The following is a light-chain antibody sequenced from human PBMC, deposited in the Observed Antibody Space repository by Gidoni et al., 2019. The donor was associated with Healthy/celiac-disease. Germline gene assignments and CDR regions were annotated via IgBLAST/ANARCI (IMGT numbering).Light chain of an antibody. Sequence: SSELTQAPAVSVAXXQTVRITCQGDSLRTYYASWYQQKPGQAPVLVIYGKNNRPSGIPDRFSGSSSGNTASLTITGAQAEDEADYYCNSRDSSGNHLGVFGTGXKVTVL. V-gene: IGLV3-19*01. CDR2: GKN. J-gene: IGLJ1*01. CDR3: NSRDSSGNHLGV. CDR1: SLRTYY.